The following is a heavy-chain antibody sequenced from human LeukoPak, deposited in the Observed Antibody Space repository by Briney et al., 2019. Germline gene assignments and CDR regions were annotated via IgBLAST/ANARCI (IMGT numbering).Heavy chain of an antibody. Sequence: SETLSLTCTVSDSSLSGYYWTWIRQPAGKGLEWIGHIYTRGNTNYSPSLKSRVTMSVDTSKNQFSLNLTSVTAADTAVYYCARLGAASTFDHWGQGTLVTVSS. J-gene: IGHJ4*02. D-gene: IGHD2-15*01. V-gene: IGHV4-4*07. CDR3: ARLGAASTFDH. CDR1: DSSLSGYY. CDR2: IYTRGNT.